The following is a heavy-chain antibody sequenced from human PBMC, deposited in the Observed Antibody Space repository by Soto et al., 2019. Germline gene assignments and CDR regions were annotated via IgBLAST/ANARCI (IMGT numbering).Heavy chain of an antibody. V-gene: IGHV3-13*05. CDR2: IGTAGDP. CDR1: GFTFSSYD. J-gene: IGHJ2*01. Sequence: EVQLVESGGGLVQPGGSLRLSCAASGFTFSSYDMHWVRQATGKGLEWVSAIGTAGDPYYPGSVKGRFTISRENAKNSLYLQMNSLRAGDTAVYYCARSLIAASPGGGRYFDLWGRGTLVTVSS. D-gene: IGHD6-6*01. CDR3: ARSLIAASPGGGRYFDL.